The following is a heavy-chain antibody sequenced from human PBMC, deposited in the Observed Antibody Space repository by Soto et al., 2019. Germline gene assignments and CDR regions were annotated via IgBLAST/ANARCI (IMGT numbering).Heavy chain of an antibody. CDR2: MYPTGST. J-gene: IGHJ4*02. D-gene: IGHD3-10*01. CDR1: GYSISSGCY. CDR3: VRDLNYGLYYFDY. Sequence: SETLSFTCTVSGYSISSGCYWGWIRQPPGKRLEWIGSMYPTGSTYYNPSLKSRVTMSVDTSNNEFSLKLTSVTAADTAVYHCVRDLNYGLYYFDYWGQGTMVTVYS. V-gene: IGHV4-38-2*02.